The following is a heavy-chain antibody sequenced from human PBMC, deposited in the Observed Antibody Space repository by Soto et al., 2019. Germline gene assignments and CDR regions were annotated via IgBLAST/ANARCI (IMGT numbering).Heavy chain of an antibody. CDR1: GGSILNYY. V-gene: IGHV4-59*01. CDR3: ARGTVTFDY. J-gene: IGHJ4*02. Sequence: SETLSLTCTVSGGSILNYYWSWIRQPPGKGLEWIGYIHYSGNTNYNPSLKSRVTISVDTSKNRFSLRLSSVTAADTAVYYCARGTVTFDYWGQGTLVTVSS. CDR2: IHYSGNT. D-gene: IGHD4-17*01.